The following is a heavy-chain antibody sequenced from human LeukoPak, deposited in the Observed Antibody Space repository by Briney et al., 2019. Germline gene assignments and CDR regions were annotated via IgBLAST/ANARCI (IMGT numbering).Heavy chain of an antibody. CDR3: ARGRIAAAGIFY. CDR2: MNPNSGNT. J-gene: IGHJ4*02. Sequence: GASVNVSCKASGYTFTSYDINWVRQATGQGLEWMGWMNPNSGNTGYAQKFQGRVTITRNTSISTAYMELSSLRSEDTAVYYCARGRIAAAGIFYWGQGTLVTVSS. CDR1: GYTFTSYD. V-gene: IGHV1-8*03. D-gene: IGHD6-13*01.